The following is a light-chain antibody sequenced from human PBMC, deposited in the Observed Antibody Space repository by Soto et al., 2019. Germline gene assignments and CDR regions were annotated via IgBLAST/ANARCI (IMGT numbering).Light chain of an antibody. V-gene: IGKV3-20*01. J-gene: IGKJ4*01. CDR2: GAS. CDR1: QIVSSSY. Sequence: EIVLTQSPGTLSLSPGERATLSCRASQIVSSSYLAWYQQNPGQAPRLLINGASSRATGIPDRFSGSGSGTDFTLTISRLEPEDFAVYYCQQYGSSPLTFGGGTKVEIK. CDR3: QQYGSSPLT.